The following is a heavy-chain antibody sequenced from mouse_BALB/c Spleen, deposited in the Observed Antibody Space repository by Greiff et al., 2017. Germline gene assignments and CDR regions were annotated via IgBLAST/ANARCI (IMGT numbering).Heavy chain of an antibody. CDR1: GYTFTSYW. Sequence: SGTVLARPGASVKMSCKASGYTFTSYWMHWVKQRPGQGLEWIGAIYPGNSDTSYNQKFKGKAKLTAVTSTSTAYMELSSLTNEDSAVYYCTTTARATAWFAYWGQGTLVTVSA. D-gene: IGHD3-1*01. V-gene: IGHV1-5*01. CDR3: TTTARATAWFAY. CDR2: IYPGNSDT. J-gene: IGHJ3*01.